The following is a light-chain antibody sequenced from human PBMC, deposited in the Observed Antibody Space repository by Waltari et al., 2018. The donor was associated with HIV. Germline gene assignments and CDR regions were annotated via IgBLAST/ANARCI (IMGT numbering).Light chain of an antibody. V-gene: IGLV1-47*01. CDR3: AAWDDSLSGFYV. CDR2: RND. J-gene: IGLJ1*01. CDR1: NFNIGSNY. Sequence: QSVLTQPPSASGTPGQRVTISCSGSNFNIGSNYVYWYQHVPGAAPKLLIYRNDQRPSGVPDRFSGSKSGTSASLAIGGLRSEDEADYYCAAWDDSLSGFYVLGTGTKVTVL.